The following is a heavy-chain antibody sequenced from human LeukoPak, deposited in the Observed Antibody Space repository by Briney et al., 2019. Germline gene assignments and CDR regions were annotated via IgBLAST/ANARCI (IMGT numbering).Heavy chain of an antibody. J-gene: IGHJ6*02. CDR2: INSGGSGT. D-gene: IGHD6-19*01. CDR1: GFAFSSNW. V-gene: IGHV3-74*01. CDR3: AKDQEVAVAGTNYGMDV. Sequence: GGSLRLSCAASGFAFSSNWMHWVRQTPGKGLVWVSRINSGGSGTSYADSVEGRFTISRDNAKNTLYLQMSSLRAEDTAVYYCAKDQEVAVAGTNYGMDVWGQGTTVTVSS.